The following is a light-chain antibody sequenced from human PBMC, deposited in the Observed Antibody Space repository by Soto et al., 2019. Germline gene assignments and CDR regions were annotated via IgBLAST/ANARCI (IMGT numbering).Light chain of an antibody. CDR1: ESINQN. Sequence: ETVMTQSPATLSMSPGEGATLSCRATESINQNLAWYQQKPGQAPRLLIHGASYRATGIPDRFSGRGSGTEFTLAISRLQSEDFAVYYCQQYNTWPLTFGGGTKVEIK. CDR3: QQYNTWPLT. CDR2: GAS. J-gene: IGKJ4*01. V-gene: IGKV3-15*01.